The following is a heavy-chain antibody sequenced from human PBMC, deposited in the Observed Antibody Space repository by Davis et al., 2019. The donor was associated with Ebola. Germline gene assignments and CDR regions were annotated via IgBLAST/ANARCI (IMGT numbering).Heavy chain of an antibody. CDR1: AYTFTGYY. V-gene: IGHV1-2*02. CDR3: ARVYGDSTGYQGGGFDP. D-gene: IGHD3-9*01. J-gene: IGHJ5*02. CDR2: INPNTVGT. Sequence: ASVKVSCKTSAYTFTGYYIHWVRQAPGQGLEWMGWINPNTVGTNYAQTFHGRFTLTRDTSTSTVFMDLSSLRSEYTAVYYCARVYGDSTGYQGGGFDPWGQGTLVTVSS.